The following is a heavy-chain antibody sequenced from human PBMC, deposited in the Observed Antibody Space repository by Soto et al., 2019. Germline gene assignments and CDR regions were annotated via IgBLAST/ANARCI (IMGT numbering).Heavy chain of an antibody. CDR2: IYSGGST. D-gene: IGHD2-15*01. J-gene: IGHJ3*02. V-gene: IGHV3-66*01. CDR1: GFTVSSNY. CDR3: VGYCSGGSCYGVNDAFDI. Sequence: GGSLRLSCAASGFTVSSNYMSWVRQAPGKGLEWVSVIYSGGSTHYADSVKGRFTISRDNSKNTLYLQMNSLRAEDTAVYYCVGYCSGGSCYGVNDAFDIWGQGTMVTVSS.